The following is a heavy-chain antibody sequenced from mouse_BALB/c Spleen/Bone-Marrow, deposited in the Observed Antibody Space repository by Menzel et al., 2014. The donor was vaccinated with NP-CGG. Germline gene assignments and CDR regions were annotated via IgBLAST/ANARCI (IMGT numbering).Heavy chain of an antibody. CDR2: INPSTGYT. V-gene: IGHV1-7*01. Sequence: VQLVESGAELAKPGASVKMSCKASGYTFTSYWMHWVKQTPGQGLEWIGYINPSTGYTEYNQKFKDKATLTADKSSSTAYMQLSSLTSQDSAVYYDARPPYYYGSSYVAMDYWGQGTSVAVSS. CDR3: ARPPYYYGSSYVAMDY. J-gene: IGHJ4*01. CDR1: GYTFTSYW. D-gene: IGHD1-1*01.